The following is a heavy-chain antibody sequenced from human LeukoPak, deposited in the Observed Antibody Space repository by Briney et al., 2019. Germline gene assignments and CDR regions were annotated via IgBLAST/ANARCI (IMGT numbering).Heavy chain of an antibody. V-gene: IGHV4-4*07. Sequence: PSETLSLTCTVSGGSISSYYWSWIRQPAGKGLEWIGRIYTSGSTNYNPSLKSRVTMSVDTSTNQFSLKLSSVTAADTAVYYCAREEAAAGHNYYYYYGMDVWGQGTTVTVSS. CDR3: AREEAAAGHNYYYYYGMDV. J-gene: IGHJ6*02. CDR1: GGSISSYY. CDR2: IYTSGST. D-gene: IGHD6-13*01.